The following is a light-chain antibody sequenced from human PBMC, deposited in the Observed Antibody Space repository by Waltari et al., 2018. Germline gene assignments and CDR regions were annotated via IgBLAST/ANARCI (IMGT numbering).Light chain of an antibody. CDR1: DSDVGAYDF. V-gene: IGLV2-14*01. J-gene: IGLJ1*01. CDR3: SSYTSSSAPGF. CDR2: EVS. Sequence: QSALTQPASVSGSPGQSITISCSGTDSDVGAYDFVSWYQQHPGKAPHLIIYEVSNRPSVISTRFAASKSGNTASLTICGLQAEDEADYYCSSYTSSSAPGFFGTGTGVSVL.